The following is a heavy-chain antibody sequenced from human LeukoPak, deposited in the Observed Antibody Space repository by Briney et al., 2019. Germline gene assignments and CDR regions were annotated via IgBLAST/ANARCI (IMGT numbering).Heavy chain of an antibody. Sequence: NPSETLSLTCTVSGGSISSYYWSWIRQPPGKGLEWIGEINHSGSTNYNPSLKSRVTISVDTSKNQFSLKLSSVTAADTAVYYCARDRYFDYWGQGTLVTVSS. J-gene: IGHJ4*02. CDR3: ARDRYFDY. CDR2: INHSGST. V-gene: IGHV4-34*01. CDR1: GGSISSYY.